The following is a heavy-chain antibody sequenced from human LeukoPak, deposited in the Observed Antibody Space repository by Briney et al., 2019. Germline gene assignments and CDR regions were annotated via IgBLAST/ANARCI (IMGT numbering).Heavy chain of an antibody. Sequence: PSETLSLTCAVYGGSFSSGYYWGWIRQPPGKGLEWIGSIYHSGSTYYNPSLKSRVTISVDTSKNQFSLKLSSVTAADTAVYYCAGPRGSSNGAFDIWGQGTMVTVSS. V-gene: IGHV4-38-2*01. D-gene: IGHD4-11*01. CDR2: IYHSGST. J-gene: IGHJ3*02. CDR3: AGPRGSSNGAFDI. CDR1: GGSFSSGYY.